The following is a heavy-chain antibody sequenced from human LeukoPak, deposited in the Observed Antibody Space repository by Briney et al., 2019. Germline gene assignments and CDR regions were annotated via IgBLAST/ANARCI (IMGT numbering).Heavy chain of an antibody. J-gene: IGHJ6*03. Sequence: KSGGSLRLSCAASGFTFSSYAMSWVRQAPGKGLEWVSSISISSNYIYYPDSLKGRFTISRDNAKNSLYLQMNSLRAEDTAVYYCARDGGMVRGVTGNYYYYMDVWGKGTTVTVSS. V-gene: IGHV3-21*01. CDR3: ARDGGMVRGVTGNYYYYMDV. CDR2: ISISSNYI. CDR1: GFTFSSYA. D-gene: IGHD3-10*01.